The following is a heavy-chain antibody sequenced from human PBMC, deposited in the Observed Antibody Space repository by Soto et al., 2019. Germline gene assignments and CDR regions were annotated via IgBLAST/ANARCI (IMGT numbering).Heavy chain of an antibody. CDR1: GGTFSSYA. J-gene: IGHJ6*02. CDR3: ARVLCSSTSCYYYYYGMDV. V-gene: IGHV1-69*06. D-gene: IGHD2-2*01. CDR2: IMPIFGTA. Sequence: QVQLVQSGAEVKKPGSSVKVSCKASGGTFSSYAISWVRQAPGQGLEWMGGIMPIFGTANYAQKFQGRVTITADKSTSTAYMELSSLRSEDTAVYYCARVLCSSTSCYYYYYGMDVWGQGTTVTVSS.